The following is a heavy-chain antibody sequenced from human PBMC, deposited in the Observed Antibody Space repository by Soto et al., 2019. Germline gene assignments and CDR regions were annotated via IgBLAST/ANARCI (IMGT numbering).Heavy chain of an antibody. J-gene: IGHJ4*02. V-gene: IGHV3-48*01. CDR1: GFTFSSFT. Sequence: EVQLVESGGGLVQPGGSLRLSCAASGFTFSSFTMNWVRQAPGKGLEWISYITSSSGTIYYAVSVKGRFTISRDNAKNSLYLQMNSLRAEDTAVYYCARGGGSSSWNFDSWGQGTRVTVSS. CDR2: ITSSSGTI. D-gene: IGHD6-13*01. CDR3: ARGGGSSSWNFDS.